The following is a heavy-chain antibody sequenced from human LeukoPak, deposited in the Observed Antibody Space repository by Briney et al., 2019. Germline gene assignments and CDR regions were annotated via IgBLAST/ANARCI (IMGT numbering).Heavy chain of an antibody. J-gene: IGHJ4*02. Sequence: PGGSLRLSCAASGFTFSSYSMNWVRRAPGKGLEWVSSISSSSSYIYYADSVKGRFTISRDNAKNSLYLQMNSLRAEDTAVYYCAREGVATSPFDYWGQGTLVTVSS. D-gene: IGHD5-24*01. V-gene: IGHV3-21*01. CDR1: GFTFSSYS. CDR2: ISSSSSYI. CDR3: AREGVATSPFDY.